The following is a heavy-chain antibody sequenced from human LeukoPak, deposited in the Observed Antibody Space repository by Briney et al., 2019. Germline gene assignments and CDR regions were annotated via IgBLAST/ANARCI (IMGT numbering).Heavy chain of an antibody. J-gene: IGHJ3*02. V-gene: IGHV3-48*01. CDR3: ASVALKGCSGGSCYSGHDAFDI. Sequence: GGSLRLSCAASGFTFSSYSMNWVRQAPGKGLEWVSYISSSSSTIYYADSVKGRFTISRDNAKNSLYLQMNSLRAEDTAVYYCASVALKGCSGGSCYSGHDAFDIWGQGTMVTVSS. CDR2: ISSSSSTI. CDR1: GFTFSSYS. D-gene: IGHD2-15*01.